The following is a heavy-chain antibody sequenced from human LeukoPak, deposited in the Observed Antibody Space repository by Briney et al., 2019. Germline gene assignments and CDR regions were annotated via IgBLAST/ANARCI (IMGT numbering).Heavy chain of an antibody. CDR2: ISDSGGST. V-gene: IGHV3-23*01. Sequence: GGSLRLSCAASGFTFSSYAMSWVRQAPGKGLEWVSVISDSGGSTYHADSVKGRFTISRDNSKNTLYLQMNSLRAEDTAVYYCAKMDIVRYFDSWGQGTLVTVSS. D-gene: IGHD2-2*03. CDR3: AKMDIVRYFDS. J-gene: IGHJ4*02. CDR1: GFTFSSYA.